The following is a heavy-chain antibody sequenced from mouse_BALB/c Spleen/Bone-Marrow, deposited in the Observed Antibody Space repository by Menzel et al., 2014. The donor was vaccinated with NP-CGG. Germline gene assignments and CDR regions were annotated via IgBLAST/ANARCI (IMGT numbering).Heavy chain of an antibody. CDR3: ARDGGLRGYAMDY. Sequence: EVQLQESGPGPVKPSQTVSLTCTVTGISITTGNYRWSWIRQFPGNKLEWIGYIYYSGTITYNPSLTSRTTITRDTSKNQFFLEMNSLTAEDTATYYCARDGGLRGYAMDYWGQGTSVTVSS. V-gene: IGHV3-5*02. J-gene: IGHJ4*01. CDR2: IYYSGTI. D-gene: IGHD2-4*01. CDR1: GISITTGNYR.